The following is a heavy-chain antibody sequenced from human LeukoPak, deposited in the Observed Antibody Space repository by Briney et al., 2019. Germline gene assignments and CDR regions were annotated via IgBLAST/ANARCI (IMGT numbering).Heavy chain of an antibody. CDR2: INPNSGGT. CDR1: GYTFTGYY. Sequence: ASVKVSCKASGYTFTGYYMHWVRQAPGQGLEWMGWINPNSGGTNYAQKFQGRVTMTRDTSIRTAYMELSRLRSADTAVYYCASLAYCSSTSCGSFDYWGQGTLVTVSS. J-gene: IGHJ4*02. D-gene: IGHD2-2*01. V-gene: IGHV1-2*02. CDR3: ASLAYCSSTSCGSFDY.